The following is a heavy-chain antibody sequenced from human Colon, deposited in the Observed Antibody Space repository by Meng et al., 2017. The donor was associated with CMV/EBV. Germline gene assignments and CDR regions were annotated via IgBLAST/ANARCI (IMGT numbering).Heavy chain of an antibody. J-gene: IGHJ4*02. D-gene: IGHD3-10*01. CDR3: AKDVSDLGSGRYGFDD. V-gene: IGHV3-20*03. Sequence: FICNEFSMNWVRQVRGKGLEWVAGINWDGRSRGHADSVKDRFTISRDNVKRSVDLQMDNLRVEDTALYYCAKDVSDLGSGRYGFDDWGQGILVTVSS. CDR1: FICNEFS. CDR2: INWDGRSR.